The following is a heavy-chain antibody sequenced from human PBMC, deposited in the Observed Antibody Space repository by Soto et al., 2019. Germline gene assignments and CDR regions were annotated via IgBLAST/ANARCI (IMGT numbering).Heavy chain of an antibody. CDR3: AKPRAAAGTDIDD. CDR2: ISYDGSNK. V-gene: IGHV3-30*18. D-gene: IGHD6-13*01. J-gene: IGHJ4*02. CDR1: GFTFSSYG. Sequence: PGGSLRLSCAASGFTFSSYGMHWVRQAPGKGLEWVAVISYDGSNKYYADSVKGRFTISRDNSKNTLYLQMNSLRAEDTAVYYCAKPRAAAGTDIDDWGQGTLVTVAS.